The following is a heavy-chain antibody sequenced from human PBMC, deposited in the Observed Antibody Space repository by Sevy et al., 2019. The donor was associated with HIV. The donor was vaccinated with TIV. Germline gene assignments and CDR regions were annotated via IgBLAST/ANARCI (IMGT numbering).Heavy chain of an antibody. CDR3: AKDRGSSSWRDYFQH. J-gene: IGHJ1*01. CDR1: GFTFSSYG. D-gene: IGHD6-13*01. CDR2: IRYDGSNK. V-gene: IGHV3-30*02. Sequence: GGSLRLSCAASGFTFSSYGMHWVRQAPGKGLEWVAFIRYDGSNKYYADSVKGRFTISRDNSKNTLYLQMNSLSAEDTAVYYCAKDRGSSSWRDYFQHWGQGTLVTVSS.